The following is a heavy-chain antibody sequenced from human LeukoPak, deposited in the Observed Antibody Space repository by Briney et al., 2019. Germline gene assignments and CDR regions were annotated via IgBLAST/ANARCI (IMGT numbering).Heavy chain of an antibody. CDR1: GYSISSGYY. J-gene: IGHJ6*03. CDR2: VYYSGTT. Sequence: SETLSLTCAVSGYSISSGYYWGWLRQPPGEGLEWIGSVYYSGTTYYNPALESRVTISLDTSKNQFSLKVSPLTAADTAVYYCVRDGPYRITNMDVWGKGTTVTVSS. V-gene: IGHV4-38-2*02. CDR3: VRDGPYRITNMDV.